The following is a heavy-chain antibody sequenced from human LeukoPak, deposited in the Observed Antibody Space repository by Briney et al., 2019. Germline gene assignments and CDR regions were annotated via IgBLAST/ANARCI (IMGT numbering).Heavy chain of an antibody. D-gene: IGHD2-2*01. CDR2: ISGIGGST. CDR1: RFSFTSYA. Sequence: GGSLGLSCAASRFSFTSYAMHWVRQAPGKGLEYVSAISGIGGSTYFANSVKGRFAISRDNSKNTLYLQMGSLRAEDMAVYYCARGECSSTSCLPDYWGQGTLVTVSS. V-gene: IGHV3-64*01. J-gene: IGHJ4*02. CDR3: ARGECSSTSCLPDY.